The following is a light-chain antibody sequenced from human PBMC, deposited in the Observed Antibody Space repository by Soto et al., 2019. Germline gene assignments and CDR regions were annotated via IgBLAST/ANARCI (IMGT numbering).Light chain of an antibody. CDR2: DVS. Sequence: QSVLTQPASVSGSPGQSISISCTGTSSDVGAYNYISWYQQHPGKAPKLIIYDVSNRPSGVSSRFSGSKSGNTASLTISGLQAEDGADYYCSAYTITSPYLFGTGTKLTVL. CDR3: SAYTITSPYL. V-gene: IGLV2-14*03. J-gene: IGLJ1*01. CDR1: SSDVGAYNY.